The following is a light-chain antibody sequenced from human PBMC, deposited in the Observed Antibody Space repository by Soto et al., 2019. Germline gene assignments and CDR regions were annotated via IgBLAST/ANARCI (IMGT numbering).Light chain of an antibody. CDR1: QSISSW. CDR3: QQLESYPST. Sequence: DIPMTRSPSTLSASVGDRVTITFGASQSISSWFAWYQQKPGKAPKLLIYAASTLQSGVPSRFSGSGSGTDFTLTISSLQPEDFATYYCQQLESYPSTFGGGTKVDI. J-gene: IGKJ4*01. V-gene: IGKV1-5*01. CDR2: AAS.